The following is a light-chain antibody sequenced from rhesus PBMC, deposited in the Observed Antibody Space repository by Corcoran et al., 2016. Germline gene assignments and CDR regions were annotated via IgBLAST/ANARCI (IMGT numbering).Light chain of an antibody. J-gene: IGKJ1*01. V-gene: IGKV1-33*02. CDR1: QGISNA. Sequence: DIQMSQSPSSLSASVGDKVTITCRASQGISNALAWYQQKPGKAPKLLIYAESSLESGVPSRFSGSRAGTDLPLTISSLQPEDFATYYCQQGYSTPWTFGQGTKVEIK. CDR2: AES. CDR3: QQGYSTPWT.